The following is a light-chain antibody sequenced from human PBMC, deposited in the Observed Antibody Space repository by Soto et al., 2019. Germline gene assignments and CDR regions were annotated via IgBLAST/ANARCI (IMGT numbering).Light chain of an antibody. V-gene: IGKV3-15*01. J-gene: IGKJ4*01. CDR1: QTVTSN. Sequence: EIVLTPSPATLSLSPGEKFTLSCRASQTVTSNLAWYQHKPGQAPRLLISRASTGATGLPARFSGSGSGTEFTLTINSLQSEDLAIYYCQQYHKWPVTFGGGTKVDI. CDR2: RAS. CDR3: QQYHKWPVT.